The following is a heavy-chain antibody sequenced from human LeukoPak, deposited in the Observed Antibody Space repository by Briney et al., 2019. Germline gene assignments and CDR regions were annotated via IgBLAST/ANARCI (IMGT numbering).Heavy chain of an antibody. V-gene: IGHV4-59*08. D-gene: IGHD1-14*01. CDR3: ARAGMDWAADY. Sequence: PSETLSLTCTVTGGSIGSYYWSWIRQPPGKGLEWIGYIYYNGNTNDNPPLKSRVTLSVDTSKNQFSLKLRSVTAADTAVYYCARAGMDWAADYWGQGTLVTVSS. J-gene: IGHJ4*02. CDR1: GGSIGSYY. CDR2: IYYNGNT.